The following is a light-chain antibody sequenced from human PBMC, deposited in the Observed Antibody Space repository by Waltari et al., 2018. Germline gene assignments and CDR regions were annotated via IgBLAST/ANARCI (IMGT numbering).Light chain of an antibody. CDR3: LQYNSKPFT. V-gene: IGKV1-17*01. Sequence: DIQMTQSPHSLSASVGDRVPITCRASQGINNYLNWYQQKPGKAPKRLIYAASSLESGVPSRFGGSGSGTEFTLTISSLQPEDFAAYYCLQYNSKPFTFGPGTKLDIK. CDR1: QGINNY. J-gene: IGKJ3*01. CDR2: AAS.